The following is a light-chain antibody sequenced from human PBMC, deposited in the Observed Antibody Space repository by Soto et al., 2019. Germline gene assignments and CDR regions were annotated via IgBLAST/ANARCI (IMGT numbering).Light chain of an antibody. CDR2: WAS. Sequence: DIVMTQSPDSLAVSLGERATINCKSSQSILYRSNNKNYLAWYRQKPGQPPKLLIYWASIRESGVPDRISGSGSGTDFTLTISSLQADDVAVYYCQQYYSTPPYTFGQGTKLEIK. CDR1: QSILYRSNNKNY. V-gene: IGKV4-1*01. CDR3: QQYYSTPPYT. J-gene: IGKJ2*01.